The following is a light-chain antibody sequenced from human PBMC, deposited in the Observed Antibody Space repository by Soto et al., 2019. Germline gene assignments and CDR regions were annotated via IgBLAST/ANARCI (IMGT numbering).Light chain of an antibody. CDR1: QSVSSN. CDR2: GAS. V-gene: IGKV3-15*01. J-gene: IGKJ2*01. Sequence: EIVMTQSPATLSVSPGETATLSCRASQSVSSNLAWYQQKPGQTPRLLIYGASTRATGIPARFSGSGSGTEFTLTISSLQSEDFAVYYGQQYNNWPPMYTFGQGTKLESK. CDR3: QQYNNWPPMYT.